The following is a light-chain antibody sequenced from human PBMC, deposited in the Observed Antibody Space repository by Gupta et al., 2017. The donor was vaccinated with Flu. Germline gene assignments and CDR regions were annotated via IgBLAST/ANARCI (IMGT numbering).Light chain of an antibody. CDR3: QQYGTLFT. Sequence: GERATLSCRASQSGSSSYLAWYQQKPGQAPRLLIYGASSRATGIPDRFSGSGSGTDFTLTISGLEPEDFAVYYCQQYGTLFTFGQGTKLEI. V-gene: IGKV3-20*01. CDR1: QSGSSSY. J-gene: IGKJ2*01. CDR2: GAS.